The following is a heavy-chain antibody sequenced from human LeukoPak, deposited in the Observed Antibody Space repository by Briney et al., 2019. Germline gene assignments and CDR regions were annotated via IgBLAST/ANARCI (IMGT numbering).Heavy chain of an antibody. CDR1: GFTFSSYS. J-gene: IGHJ2*01. D-gene: IGHD6-13*01. CDR3: ATDRYSSSRTYWYFDL. Sequence: PGGSLRLSCAASGFTFSSYSMNWVRQAPGKGLEWVSSISSSSSYIYYADSVKGRFTISRDNAKNSLYLQMNSLRAEDTAVYYCATDRYSSSRTYWYFDLWGRGTLVTVSS. CDR2: ISSSSSYI. V-gene: IGHV3-21*01.